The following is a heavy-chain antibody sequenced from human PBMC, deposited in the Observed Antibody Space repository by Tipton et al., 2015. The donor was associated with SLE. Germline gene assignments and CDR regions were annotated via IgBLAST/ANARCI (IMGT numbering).Heavy chain of an antibody. V-gene: IGHV1-8*01. CDR2: MNPYTEKT. J-gene: IGHJ4*02. CDR1: GYPFINYD. D-gene: IGHD3-16*01. Sequence: QSGAEVKKPGASVKVSCKASGYPFINYDINWVRQASGQGLEWMGWMNPYTEKTGNAQKFQGRVSLTWDISISTAYLELSSLTSDDTAMYYCTRGGDFDFWGQGTLLTVSS. CDR3: TRGGDFDF.